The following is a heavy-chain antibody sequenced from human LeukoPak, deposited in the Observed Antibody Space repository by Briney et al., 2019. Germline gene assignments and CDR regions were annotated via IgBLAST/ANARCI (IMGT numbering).Heavy chain of an antibody. J-gene: IGHJ6*03. CDR1: GLTVSTNY. CDR2: IYSGGNT. V-gene: IGHV3-53*01. Sequence: GGSLRLSCAASGLTVSTNYMSWVRQSAEKGLEWVSIIYSGGNTYYADSVKGRFTISRDNAKNSLYLQMNSLGAEDTALYFCARDVEYSNIYFYYYIDVWGKGTTVTVSS. D-gene: IGHD6-6*01. CDR3: ARDVEYSNIYFYYYIDV.